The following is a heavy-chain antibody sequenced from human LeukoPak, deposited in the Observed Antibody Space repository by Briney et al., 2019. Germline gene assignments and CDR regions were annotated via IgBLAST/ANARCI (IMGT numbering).Heavy chain of an antibody. J-gene: IGHJ5*02. CDR3: ARDSGPLWFGELLPFDP. CDR1: GGSISSSSYY. CDR2: IYYSGST. D-gene: IGHD3-10*01. Sequence: SETLSLTCTVSGGSISSSSYYWGWIRQPPGKGLEWIGSIYYSGSTYYNPSLKSRVTISVDTSKNQFSLKLSSVTAADTAVYYCARDSGPLWFGELLPFDPWGQGTLVTVSS. V-gene: IGHV4-39*07.